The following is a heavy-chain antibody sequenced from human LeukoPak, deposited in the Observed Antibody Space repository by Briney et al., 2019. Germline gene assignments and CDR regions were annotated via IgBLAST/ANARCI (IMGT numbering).Heavy chain of an antibody. CDR3: ARDTEMATIEPTFGY. V-gene: IGHV3-21*01. D-gene: IGHD5-24*01. J-gene: IGHJ4*02. CDR1: GTPLSNYG. CDR2: ISSSTSYI. Sequence: GSLSLSFAVSGTPLSNYGMSWVRQAPGKGLEWVSSISSSTSYIYYADSVKGRFTISRDNAKNSLFLQMNSLRAEDTAVYYCARDTEMATIEPTFGYWGQGTLVTVSS.